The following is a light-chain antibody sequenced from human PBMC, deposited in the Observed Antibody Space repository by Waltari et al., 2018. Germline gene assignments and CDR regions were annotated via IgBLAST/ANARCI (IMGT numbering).Light chain of an antibody. J-gene: IGKJ1*01. Sequence: EIVLTQSPGTLSLSPGEGATLSCRASQSVNGALAWYKQKPGQAPRLLIYHASHRATGIPDRFSGSGSGTDFSLTISRLEPEDFAVYYCQHYLRLPVTFGQGTKVEI. CDR3: QHYLRLPVT. CDR2: HAS. CDR1: QSVNGA. V-gene: IGKV3-20*01.